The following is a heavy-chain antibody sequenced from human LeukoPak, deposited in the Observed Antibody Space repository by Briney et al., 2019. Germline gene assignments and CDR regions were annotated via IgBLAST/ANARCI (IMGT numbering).Heavy chain of an antibody. J-gene: IGHJ4*01. Sequence: SETLSLTCAVSGGSISSSNWWTWVRQPPGKGLEWIGEIYHSGSTNYNPSLKSRVTISVDKSKNQFSLKLSSVTAADTAVYYCARRDTAMVPFDYWGQGTLATVSS. CDR1: GGSISSSNW. CDR2: IYHSGST. V-gene: IGHV4-4*02. D-gene: IGHD5-18*01. CDR3: ARRDTAMVPFDY.